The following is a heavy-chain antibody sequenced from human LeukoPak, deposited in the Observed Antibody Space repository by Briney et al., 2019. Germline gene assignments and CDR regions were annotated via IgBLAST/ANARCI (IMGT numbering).Heavy chain of an antibody. CDR3: ARVQQLASFLFDP. CDR1: GYTFTSYD. CDR2: ISAYNGNT. J-gene: IGHJ5*02. Sequence: GASVKVSCKASGYTFTSYDINWVRQAPGQGLEWVGWISAYNGNTNYAQKLQGRATMTTDTSTSTAYMEMRSLRSDDTAAYYCARVQQLASFLFDPWGQGTLVTVSS. V-gene: IGHV1-18*01. D-gene: IGHD6-13*01.